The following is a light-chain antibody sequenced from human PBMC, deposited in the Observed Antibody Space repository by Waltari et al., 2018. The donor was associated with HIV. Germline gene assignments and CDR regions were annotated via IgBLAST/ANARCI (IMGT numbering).Light chain of an antibody. J-gene: IGLJ1*01. CDR3: TGWDASLSEYV. Sequence: QSVLTQSPSASGTPGQRVTISCSGSYSNIGSDNVYWYQHLPGTAPKLLIYKNIQRPSGVPDRCSGSKSGASAYLAISGLRSEDEADYYCTGWDASLSEYVFGPGTRVTV. CDR1: YSNIGSDN. V-gene: IGLV1-47*01. CDR2: KNI.